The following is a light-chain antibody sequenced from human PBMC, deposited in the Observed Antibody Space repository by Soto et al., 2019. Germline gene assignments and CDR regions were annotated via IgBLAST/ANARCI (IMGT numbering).Light chain of an antibody. CDR3: QAYDSRLRDVG. CDR1: SSNSGAGYD. J-gene: IGLJ2*01. V-gene: IGLV1-40*01. Sequence: QSVLTQPPSVSGAPVPRVTISCTGSSSNSGAGYDVHWYQQLPGPAPQLLIYCNSNLPSGVPDRFSGSKYGTSASLDITGLQAEDESDYYCQAYDSRLRDVGFCGGPKLTVL. CDR2: CNS.